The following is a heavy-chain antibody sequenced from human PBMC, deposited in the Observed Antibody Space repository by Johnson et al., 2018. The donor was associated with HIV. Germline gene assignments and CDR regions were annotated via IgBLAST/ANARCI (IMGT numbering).Heavy chain of an antibody. J-gene: IGHJ3*02. CDR3: VRDQGSGWPTNAFDI. Sequence: VLLVESGGGVVQPGRSLRLSCAASGFTFSSYAMHWVRQAPGKGLEWVSAIGTAGDTYYPGSVKGRFTISRENAKNSLYLQMNSLRAGDTAVYYCVRDQGSGWPTNAFDIWGRGTRVTVSS. CDR2: IGTAGDT. CDR1: GFTFSSYA. V-gene: IGHV3-13*01. D-gene: IGHD6-19*01.